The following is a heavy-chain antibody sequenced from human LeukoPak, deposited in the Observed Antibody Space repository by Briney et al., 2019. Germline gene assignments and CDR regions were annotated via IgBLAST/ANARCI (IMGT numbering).Heavy chain of an antibody. V-gene: IGHV3-30*18. J-gene: IGHJ4*02. Sequence: GGSLRLSCAASGSTFSSYGMHWVRQAPGKGLEWVAVISYDGSNKYYADSVKGRFTISRDNSKNTLYLQMNSLRAEDTAVYYCAKVGSPGIAAAGYDYWGQGTLVTVSS. CDR2: ISYDGSNK. CDR1: GSTFSSYG. D-gene: IGHD6-13*01. CDR3: AKVGSPGIAAAGYDY.